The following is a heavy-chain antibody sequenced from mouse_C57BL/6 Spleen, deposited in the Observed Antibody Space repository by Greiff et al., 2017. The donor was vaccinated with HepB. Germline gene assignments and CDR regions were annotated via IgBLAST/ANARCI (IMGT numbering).Heavy chain of an antibody. CDR3: TTGNYYGNYFDY. V-gene: IGHV14-4*01. D-gene: IGHD1-1*01. J-gene: IGHJ2*01. Sequence: EVQRVESGAELVRPGASVKLSCTASGFNFKDDYMHWVKQRPEQGLEWIGWIDPENGDTEYASKFQGKATITADTSSNTAYLQLSSLTSEDTAVYYCTTGNYYGNYFDYWGQGTTLTVSS. CDR1: GFNFKDDY. CDR2: IDPENGDT.